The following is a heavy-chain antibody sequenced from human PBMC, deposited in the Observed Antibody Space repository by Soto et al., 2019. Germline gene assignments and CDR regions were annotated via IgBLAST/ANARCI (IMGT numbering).Heavy chain of an antibody. CDR2: MNPNSGNT. Sequence: ASVKVSCKASGYTFTSYDINWVRQATGQGLEWMGWMNPNSGNTGYAQRFQGRVTMTRNTSISTAYMELSSLRSEDTAVYYCARGGTIFGVVIIGDYYYGMDVWGQGTTVTVSS. V-gene: IGHV1-8*01. D-gene: IGHD3-3*01. CDR1: GYTFTSYD. J-gene: IGHJ6*02. CDR3: ARGGTIFGVVIIGDYYYGMDV.